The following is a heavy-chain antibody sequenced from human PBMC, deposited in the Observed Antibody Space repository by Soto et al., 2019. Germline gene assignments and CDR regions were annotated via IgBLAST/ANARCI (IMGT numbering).Heavy chain of an antibody. CDR2: IYYSGST. D-gene: IGHD3-3*01. Sequence: SETLSLTCTVSGGSISSYYWSWIRQPPGKGLEWIGYIYYSGSTNYNPSLKSRVTISVDTSKNQFSLKLSSVTAADTAVYYCARELRFLEWLYPSYYMDVWGKGTTVTVSS. CDR3: ARELRFLEWLYPSYYMDV. J-gene: IGHJ6*03. CDR1: GGSISSYY. V-gene: IGHV4-59*01.